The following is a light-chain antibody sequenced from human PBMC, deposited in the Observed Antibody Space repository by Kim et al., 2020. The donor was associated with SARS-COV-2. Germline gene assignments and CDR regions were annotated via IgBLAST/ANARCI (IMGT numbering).Light chain of an antibody. J-gene: IGLJ2*01. Sequence: QSALTQPPSASGSPGQSVTISCTGTNSDVGSYNYVSWYQQYPGKVPKLLIYDVSKRPSGVSNRFSGSKSGNTAFLTVSGLQAEDEADYYCSSYTGRDTLVLGGGTKMNV. CDR3: SSYTGRDTLV. CDR1: NSDVGSYNY. V-gene: IGLV2-8*01. CDR2: DVS.